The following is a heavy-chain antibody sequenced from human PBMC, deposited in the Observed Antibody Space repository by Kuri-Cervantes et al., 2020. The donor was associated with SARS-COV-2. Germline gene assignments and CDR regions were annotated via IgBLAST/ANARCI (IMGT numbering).Heavy chain of an antibody. Sequence: GGSLTLSCAVAGVPFSGYAMSWVRQAPGKGLEWVTGIGGSGGNTYYAESVNGRFTISRDNSKNTLYLQMTSLIAGYTAIYFCAKAGGIEIPAATNWFDPWGQGTLVTVSS. CDR2: IGGSGGNT. V-gene: IGHV3-23*01. J-gene: IGHJ5*02. D-gene: IGHD6-25*01. CDR1: GVPFSGYA. CDR3: AKAGGIEIPAATNWFDP.